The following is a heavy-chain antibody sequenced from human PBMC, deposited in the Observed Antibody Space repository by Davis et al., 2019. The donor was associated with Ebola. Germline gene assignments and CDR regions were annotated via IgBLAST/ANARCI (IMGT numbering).Heavy chain of an antibody. CDR3: TGTIVGATRVDY. Sequence: GESLKISCAASGFTFSGSAMHWVRQASGKGLEWVGRIRSKANSYATAYAASVKGRFTISRDDSTNTAYLQMNSLKTEDTAVYYCTGTIVGATRVDYWGQGTLVTVSS. CDR1: GFTFSGSA. D-gene: IGHD1-26*01. J-gene: IGHJ4*02. V-gene: IGHV3-73*01. CDR2: IRSKANSYAT.